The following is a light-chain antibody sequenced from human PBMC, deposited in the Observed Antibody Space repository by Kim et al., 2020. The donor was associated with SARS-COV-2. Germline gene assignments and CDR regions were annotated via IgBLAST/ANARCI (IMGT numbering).Light chain of an antibody. J-gene: IGKJ2*01. CDR2: GAS. Sequence: SSPGKPATLSGMAGPTVSGGSLAWTHKKPGQAPSLIIDGASRRAAGIPNRFRGSGSGTDFTPTISSLDPEDSAVYYCQQYGSSPYTFGQGTKLEI. V-gene: IGKV3-20*01. CDR1: PTVSGGS. CDR3: QQYGSSPYT.